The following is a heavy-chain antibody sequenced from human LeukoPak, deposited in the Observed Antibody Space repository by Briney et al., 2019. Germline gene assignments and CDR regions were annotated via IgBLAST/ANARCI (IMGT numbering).Heavy chain of an antibody. J-gene: IGHJ6*02. CDR1: GFTFSSYG. CDR3: ARELVAVAGTKYYYYGMDV. D-gene: IGHD6-19*01. CDR2: IWYDGSNK. V-gene: IGHV3-33*01. Sequence: GGSLRLSCAASGFTFSSYGMHWVRQAPGKGLEWVALIWYDGSNKYYAEPVKGRSTISRDNSQNTLYLQMNSLRAEDTAVYYCARELVAVAGTKYYYYGMDVWGQGTTVTVSS.